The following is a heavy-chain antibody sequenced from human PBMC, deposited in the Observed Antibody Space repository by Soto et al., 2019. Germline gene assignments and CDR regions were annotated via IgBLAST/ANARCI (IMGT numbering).Heavy chain of an antibody. Sequence: SETLSLTYTVSGGSISSYYWSWIRQPPGKGLEWIGYIYYSGSTNYNPSLKSRVTISVDTSKNQFSLKLSSVTAADTAVYYCARESVAGTGYFDYWGQGTLVTVSS. CDR2: IYYSGST. V-gene: IGHV4-59*01. D-gene: IGHD6-19*01. J-gene: IGHJ4*02. CDR3: ARESVAGTGYFDY. CDR1: GGSISSYY.